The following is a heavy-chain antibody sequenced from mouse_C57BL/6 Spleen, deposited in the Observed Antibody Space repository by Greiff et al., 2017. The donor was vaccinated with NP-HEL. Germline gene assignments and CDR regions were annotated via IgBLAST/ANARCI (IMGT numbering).Heavy chain of an antibody. CDR1: GFSLTSYA. CDR2: IWTGGGT. Sequence: VKLMESGPGLVAPSQSLSITCTVSGFSLTSYAISWVRQPPGKGLEWLGVIWTGGGTNYNSALKSRLSISKDNSKSQVFLKMNSLQTDDTARYYCARIETAQASLWFAYWGQGTLVTVSA. CDR3: ARIETAQASLWFAY. D-gene: IGHD3-2*02. J-gene: IGHJ3*01. V-gene: IGHV2-9-1*01.